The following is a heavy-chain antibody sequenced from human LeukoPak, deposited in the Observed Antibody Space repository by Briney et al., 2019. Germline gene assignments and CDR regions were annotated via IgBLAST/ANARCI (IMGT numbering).Heavy chain of an antibody. J-gene: IGHJ6*02. V-gene: IGHV4-34*01. D-gene: IGHD3-9*01. CDR3: ATGLRYFDWLRKYGMHV. CDR1: GGSFSGYY. CDR2: INHSGST. Sequence: PSETLSLTCAVYGGSFSGYYWSWIRQPPGKGLEWLGEINHSGSTNYNPSLKSRVTISVDTSKNQFSLKLSSVTAADTAVYYCATGLRYFDWLRKYGMHVWGQGTTVTVSS.